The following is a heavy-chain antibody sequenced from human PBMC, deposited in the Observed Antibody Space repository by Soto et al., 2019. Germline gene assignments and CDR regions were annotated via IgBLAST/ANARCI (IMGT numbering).Heavy chain of an antibody. Sequence: PSETLSLTCAVSGGSISSGGYSWSWIRQPPGKGLEWIGYIYHSGSTYYNPSLKSRVTISVDRSKNQFSLKLSSVTAADTAVYYCARASTYYYDSSGYSPYNWFDPWGQGTLVTASS. CDR1: GGSISSGGYS. D-gene: IGHD3-22*01. V-gene: IGHV4-30-2*01. CDR3: ARASTYYYDSSGYSPYNWFDP. CDR2: IYHSGST. J-gene: IGHJ5*02.